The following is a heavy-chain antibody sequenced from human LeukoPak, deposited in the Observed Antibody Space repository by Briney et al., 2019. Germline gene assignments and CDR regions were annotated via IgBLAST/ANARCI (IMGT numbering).Heavy chain of an antibody. CDR2: IIPILGIA. V-gene: IGHV1-69*04. CDR3: ARESVRGYSGYDL. D-gene: IGHD5-12*01. CDR1: GYTFTSYG. Sequence: ASVKVSCKASGYTFTSYGISWVRQAPGQGLEWMGRIIPILGIANYAQKFQGRVTITADKSTSTAYMELSSLRSEDTAVYYCARESVRGYSGYDLWGQGTMVTVSS. J-gene: IGHJ3*01.